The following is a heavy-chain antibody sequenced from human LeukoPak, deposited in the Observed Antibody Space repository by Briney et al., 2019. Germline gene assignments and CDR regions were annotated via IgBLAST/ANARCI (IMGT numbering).Heavy chain of an antibody. D-gene: IGHD3-22*01. V-gene: IGHV1-2*02. CDR2: INPNSGGT. J-gene: IGHJ4*02. CDR1: GYTFTDYY. Sequence: ASVKVSCKASGYTFTDYYMHWVRQAPGQGLEWMGWINPNSGGTNYAQEFQGRVTMTRDTSISTAYMELSRLTSDDTAVFFCARPYYPDSSGYLFNSWGQGTLVTVSS. CDR3: ARPYYPDSSGYLFNS.